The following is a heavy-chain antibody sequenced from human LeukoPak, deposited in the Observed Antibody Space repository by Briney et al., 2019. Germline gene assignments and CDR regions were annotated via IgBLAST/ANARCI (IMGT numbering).Heavy chain of an antibody. D-gene: IGHD5-12*01. CDR2: VNYSGST. V-gene: IGHV4-59*01. Sequence: PSETLSLTCSVSGVSINNYYWSWIREPPGRGLEWIGYVNYSGSTNYNPSLKSRVTISVDTSKNQFSLKLSSVTAADTAVYYCARSRGYSGYAYDAFDIWGQGTMVTVSS. CDR3: ARSRGYSGYAYDAFDI. J-gene: IGHJ3*02. CDR1: GVSINNYY.